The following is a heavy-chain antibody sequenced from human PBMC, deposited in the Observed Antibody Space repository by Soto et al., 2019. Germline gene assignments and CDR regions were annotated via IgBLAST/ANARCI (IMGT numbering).Heavy chain of an antibody. CDR2: IYPGDSDT. CDR3: AMGRYSSPLWPGMDV. V-gene: IGHV5-51*01. J-gene: IGHJ6*02. Sequence: LKNSCKVSEYSITSYWIGRVRQMPGKGLEWMGIIYPGDSDTRYSPSFQGQVTISADKSISTAYLQWSSLKASDTAMYYCAMGRYSSPLWPGMDVWGQGTTVSVSS. D-gene: IGHD6-13*01. CDR1: EYSITSYW.